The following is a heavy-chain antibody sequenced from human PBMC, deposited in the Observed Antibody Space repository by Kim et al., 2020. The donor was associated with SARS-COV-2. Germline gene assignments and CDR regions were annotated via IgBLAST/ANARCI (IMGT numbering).Heavy chain of an antibody. CDR2: IIGSGGST. V-gene: IGHV3-23*01. CDR3: AKRHTYGDYTPYFDY. Sequence: VGSLRLSCAASGFTFSSYAMSWVRQAPGKGLEWVSAIIGSGGSTYYADSVKGRFTISRDNSKNTLYLQMNSLRAEDTAVYYCAKRHTYGDYTPYFDYWGQGTLVTVSS. CDR1: GFTFSSYA. D-gene: IGHD4-17*01. J-gene: IGHJ4*02.